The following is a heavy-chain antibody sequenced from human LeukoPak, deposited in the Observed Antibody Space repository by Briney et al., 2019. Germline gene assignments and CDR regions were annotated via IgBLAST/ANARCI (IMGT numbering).Heavy chain of an antibody. CDR2: INQDGRVK. V-gene: IGHV3-7*05. J-gene: IGHJ4*02. CDR3: ARDSQASWTYSVDY. Sequence: GGSLRLSCVVSGFTFNNYWMSWVRQAPGQGLEWVANINQDGRVKYYLDSVKGRFTISRDNAKNSLYLQMNSLRAEDTAIYYCARDSQASWTYSVDYWGQGTLVTVSS. D-gene: IGHD3-10*01. CDR1: GFTFNNYW.